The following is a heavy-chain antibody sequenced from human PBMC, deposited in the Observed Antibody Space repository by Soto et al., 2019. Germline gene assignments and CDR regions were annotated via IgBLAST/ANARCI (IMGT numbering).Heavy chain of an antibody. CDR3: ARGAVVVPNGLIAGMDV. Sequence: ASVKVSCKPSGYSFSNFYVHWVRQAPGQGLEWMEIIDPSSGTTSYTQKFQERVTMTRDTSMSTVYMELSRLRSEDTAVYYCARGAVVVPNGLIAGMDVWGLGTTVTVSS. V-gene: IGHV1-46*01. J-gene: IGHJ6*02. D-gene: IGHD2-15*01. CDR2: IDPSSGTT. CDR1: GYSFSNFY.